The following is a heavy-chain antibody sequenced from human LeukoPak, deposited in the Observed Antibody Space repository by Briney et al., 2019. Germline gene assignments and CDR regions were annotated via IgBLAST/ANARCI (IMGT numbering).Heavy chain of an antibody. Sequence: GGSLRLSCAASGFTFSTYSMNWVRQAPGKGLEWVSYISSSSSTIYYADSVKGRFTISRDNAKNSLYLQMNSLRAEDTAVYYCAKDIRRYNWDNFDYWGQGTLVTVSS. CDR3: AKDIRRYNWDNFDY. J-gene: IGHJ4*02. V-gene: IGHV3-48*01. D-gene: IGHD1/OR15-1a*01. CDR1: GFTFSTYS. CDR2: ISSSSSTI.